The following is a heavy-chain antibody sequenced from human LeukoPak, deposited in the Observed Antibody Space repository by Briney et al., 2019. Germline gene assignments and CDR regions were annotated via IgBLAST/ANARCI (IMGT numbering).Heavy chain of an antibody. Sequence: SETLSLTCTVSGGSISSGGYYWSWIRQHPEKGLEWIGYIYYSGSTYYNPSLKSRVTISVDTSKNQFSLKLSSVTAADTAVYYCARVSNWYFDYWGQGTLVTVSS. CDR3: ARVSNWYFDY. CDR1: GGSISSGGYY. V-gene: IGHV4-31*03. D-gene: IGHD2/OR15-2a*01. CDR2: IYYSGST. J-gene: IGHJ4*02.